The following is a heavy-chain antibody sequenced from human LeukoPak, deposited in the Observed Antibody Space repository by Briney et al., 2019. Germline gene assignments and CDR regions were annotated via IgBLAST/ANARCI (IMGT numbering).Heavy chain of an antibody. CDR3: AKGGTSWTIDY. CDR1: GFTFSSYG. V-gene: IGHV3-30*18. D-gene: IGHD2-2*01. CDR2: ILYDGSNK. Sequence: GGSLRLSCAASGFTFSSYGMHWVRQAPGKGLEWVAVILYDGSNKYFADSVKGRFTISRDNSKNTLYLQMNSLRAEDTAVYYCAKGGTSWTIDYWGQGTLVTVSS. J-gene: IGHJ4*02.